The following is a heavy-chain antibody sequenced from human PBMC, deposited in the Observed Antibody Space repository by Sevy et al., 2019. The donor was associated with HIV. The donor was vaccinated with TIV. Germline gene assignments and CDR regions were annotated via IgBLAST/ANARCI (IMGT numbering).Heavy chain of an antibody. V-gene: IGHV1-24*01. J-gene: IGHJ5*02. CDR1: GYTLTKLS. CDR2: SDPQHGET. CDR3: AIVGLRYFSGSSVYKGDWFDP. Sequence: ASVKVSCKVSGYTLTKLSIHWVRQAPGKGLEWMGNSDPQHGETIYAQNFQGRVTMTEGTSTDTAFMVLSSLTSEDTALYYCAIVGLRYFSGSSVYKGDWFDPWGQGTLVTVSS. D-gene: IGHD2-15*01.